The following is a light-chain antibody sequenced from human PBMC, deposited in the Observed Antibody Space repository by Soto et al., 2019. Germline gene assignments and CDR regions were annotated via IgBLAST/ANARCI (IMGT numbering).Light chain of an antibody. CDR2: KAS. CDR1: QTISSW. CDR3: QQYNNYST. V-gene: IGKV1-5*03. Sequence: DIHMTQSPSTLSGSVGHIVTITCRASQTISSWLAWYKQKPGKAPKLLIYKASTLKSGVPSSLSGSASGTEFNFTITGMKPDDFATYFCQQYNNYSTFGHGTRLEIK. J-gene: IGKJ5*01.